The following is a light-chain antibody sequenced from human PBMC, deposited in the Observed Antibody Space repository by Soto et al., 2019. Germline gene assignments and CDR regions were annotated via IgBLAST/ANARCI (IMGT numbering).Light chain of an antibody. CDR3: QHHKDWPWT. CDR1: QTIDNK. CDR2: GAS. Sequence: EIVLVQAQATVSVSPSERITLSCRATQTIDNKLAWYLQRPGQVPRLLMYGASTRATDIPASFSGSGSGTEFTLTIPGLHSEDFAAYSCQHHKDWPWTFGQGTKVDIK. J-gene: IGKJ1*01. V-gene: IGKV3-15*01.